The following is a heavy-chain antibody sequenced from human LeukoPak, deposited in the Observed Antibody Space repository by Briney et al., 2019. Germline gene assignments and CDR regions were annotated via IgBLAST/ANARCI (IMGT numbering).Heavy chain of an antibody. D-gene: IGHD2-2*01. CDR3: ARGRGYCSSTSCYLLDY. J-gene: IGHJ4*02. V-gene: IGHV1-8*03. CDR2: VNPNSGNT. Sequence: ASVKVSCKASGYTFTSYDINWVRQATGQGLEWMGWVNPNSGNTGYAQKFQGSVTITRNTSISTAYMELSSLRSEDTAVYYCARGRGYCSSTSCYLLDYWGQGTLVTVPS. CDR1: GYTFTSYD.